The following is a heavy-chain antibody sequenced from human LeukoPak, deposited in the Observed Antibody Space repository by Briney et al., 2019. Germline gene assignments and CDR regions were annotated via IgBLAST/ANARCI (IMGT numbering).Heavy chain of an antibody. CDR2: MNPNSGNT. CDR3: ARMYYDILTGWNYYYYYMDV. D-gene: IGHD3-9*01. Sequence: ASVKVSCKASGYTFTSYDINWVRQATGQGLEWMGWMNPNSGNTGYAQKFQGRVTMTRNTSISTAYMELSSLRSEDTAVHYCARMYYDILTGWNYYYYYMDVWGKGTTVTVSS. CDR1: GYTFTSYD. V-gene: IGHV1-8*01. J-gene: IGHJ6*03.